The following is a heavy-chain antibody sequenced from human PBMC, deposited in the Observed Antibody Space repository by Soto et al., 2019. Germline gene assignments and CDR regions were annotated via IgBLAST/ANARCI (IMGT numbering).Heavy chain of an antibody. CDR3: AKGLLAIVGTTLPRDAFNI. V-gene: IGHV3-30*18. D-gene: IGHD1-26*01. CDR1: GFSFTTYV. Sequence: QVQLVESGGGVVQPGRSLRLSCAASGFSFTTYVMHWVRQAPGKGLEWVAVISHDGSYKYYGDAVKGRFTISRDTSKNAVYLERNSLRPEDTAVYYCAKGLLAIVGTTLPRDAFNIWGQGTMVTVSS. CDR2: ISHDGSYK. J-gene: IGHJ3*02.